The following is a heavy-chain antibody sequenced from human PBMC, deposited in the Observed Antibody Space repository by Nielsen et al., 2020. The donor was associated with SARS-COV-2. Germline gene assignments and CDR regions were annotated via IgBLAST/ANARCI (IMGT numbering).Heavy chain of an antibody. V-gene: IGHV3-30*18. J-gene: IGHJ3*02. CDR1: GFTFSSYG. Sequence: GESLKISCAASGFTFSSYGMHWVRQAPGKGLEWVAVISYDGSNKYYADSVKGRFTISRDNSKNTLYLQMNSLRAEDTAVYYCAKAQGGNYGEGAFDIWGQGTMVTVSS. CDR3: AKAQGGNYGEGAFDI. CDR2: ISYDGSNK. D-gene: IGHD1-7*01.